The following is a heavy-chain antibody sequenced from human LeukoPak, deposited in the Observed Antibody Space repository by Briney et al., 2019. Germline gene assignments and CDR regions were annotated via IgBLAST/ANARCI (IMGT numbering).Heavy chain of an antibody. CDR2: IIPILGIA. D-gene: IGHD3-22*01. Sequence: GASVKVSCKASGYTFTSYGISWVRQAPGQGLEWMGRIIPILGIANYAQKFQGRVTITADKSTSTAYMELSSLRSEDTAVYYCARAPYYYDSSGYYYFAFDIWGQGAMVTVSS. CDR3: ARAPYYYDSSGYYYFAFDI. V-gene: IGHV1-69*04. CDR1: GYTFTSYG. J-gene: IGHJ3*02.